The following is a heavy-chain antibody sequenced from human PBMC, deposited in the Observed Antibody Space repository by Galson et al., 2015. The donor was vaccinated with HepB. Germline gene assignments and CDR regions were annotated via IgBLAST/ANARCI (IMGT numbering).Heavy chain of an antibody. CDR2: ISYDGSNK. V-gene: IGHV3-30*04. CDR1: GLTFSSYA. Sequence: SLRLSCAASGLTFSSYAMHWVRQAPGKGLEWVALISYDGSNKYYADSVEGRFTISRDNSRNTLYLQMNSLRVEDTAMYYCAREIAATASPLDYWGQGTLVTVSS. J-gene: IGHJ4*02. CDR3: AREIAATASPLDY. D-gene: IGHD6-25*01.